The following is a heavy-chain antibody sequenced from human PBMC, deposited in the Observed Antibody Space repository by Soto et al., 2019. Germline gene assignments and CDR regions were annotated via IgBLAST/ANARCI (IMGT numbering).Heavy chain of an antibody. V-gene: IGHV4-34*03. CDR2: INHSGST. Sequence: SETLSLTCAVYGGSFSGYYWNWIRQPPGKGLEWIGEINHSGSTNYNPSLKSRVTISLDTSKNQFSLKLSSVTAADTAVYYCTGGPPNWGFDSWGQGTPVTVSS. J-gene: IGHJ5*01. CDR1: GGSFSGYY. D-gene: IGHD7-27*01. CDR3: TGGPPNWGFDS.